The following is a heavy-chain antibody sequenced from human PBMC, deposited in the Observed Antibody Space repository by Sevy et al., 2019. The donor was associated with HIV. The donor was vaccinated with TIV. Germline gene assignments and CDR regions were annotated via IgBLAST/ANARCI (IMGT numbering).Heavy chain of an antibody. CDR1: GFAFSSYW. J-gene: IGHJ3*02. CDR2: INSDGSST. D-gene: IGHD3-22*01. V-gene: IGHV3-74*01. Sequence: GGSLRLSCAASGFAFSSYWMHWVRQTPGKGLVWVSRINSDGSSTSYADSVKDRFTISRDNAKNTLYLQMNSLRAEDTAVYYCARPYDSSGYYVYAFDIWGQGTMVTVSS. CDR3: ARPYDSSGYYVYAFDI.